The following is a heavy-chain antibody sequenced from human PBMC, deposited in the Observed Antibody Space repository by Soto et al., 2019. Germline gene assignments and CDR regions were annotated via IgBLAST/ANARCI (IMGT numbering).Heavy chain of an antibody. CDR1: EFNVTNGH. V-gene: IGHV3-53*01. CDR2: IFGDGNT. Sequence: GGSLRLSCAASEFNVTNGHMNWVRQAPGKGLEWVSVIFGDGNTKYGDSVKGRFTISRDTSKNTVYLQMNSLRAEDTAVYYCAGAWNGDKYFDYWDQGTLVTVSS. CDR3: AGAWNGDKYFDY. J-gene: IGHJ4*02. D-gene: IGHD1-1*01.